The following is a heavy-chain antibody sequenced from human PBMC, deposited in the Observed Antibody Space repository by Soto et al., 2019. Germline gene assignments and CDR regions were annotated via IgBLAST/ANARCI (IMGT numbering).Heavy chain of an antibody. Sequence: SETLSLTCTVSGGSISSGDYYWSWIRHPPGKGLEWIGYIYYSGSTYYNPSLKSRVTISVDTSKNQFSLKLSSVTAADTAVYYCAREWAIAAAGTGWFDPWGHGTMVTVYS. CDR2: IYYSGST. CDR1: GGSISSGDYY. CDR3: AREWAIAAAGTGWFDP. V-gene: IGHV4-30-4*01. J-gene: IGHJ5*02. D-gene: IGHD6-13*01.